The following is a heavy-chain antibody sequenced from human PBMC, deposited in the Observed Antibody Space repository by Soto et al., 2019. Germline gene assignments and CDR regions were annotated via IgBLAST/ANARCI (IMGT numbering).Heavy chain of an antibody. CDR1: GGSTGSYY. Sequence: QVQLQESGPGLVKPSETLSLTCTVSGGSTGSYYWSWIRQPPGKGLEWIGYIHTSGRTNYNPSLRSRVTISLDTSKNQFALRLTSVTAADTAVYYCARHSWQQLLPQYWGQGTLVTVSS. CDR2: IHTSGRT. D-gene: IGHD5-12*01. V-gene: IGHV4-59*08. J-gene: IGHJ1*01. CDR3: ARHSWQQLLPQY.